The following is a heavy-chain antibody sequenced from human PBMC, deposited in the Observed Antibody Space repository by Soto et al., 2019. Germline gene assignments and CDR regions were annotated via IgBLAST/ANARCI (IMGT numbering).Heavy chain of an antibody. CDR1: GFTFSSYS. J-gene: IGHJ3*02. CDR3: ASHSGAYYDFWAGAFDI. Sequence: EVQLVESGGGLVQPGGSLRLSCAASGFTFSSYSMNWVRQAPGKGLEGVSYISSSSSTIYYADSVKGRFTISRDNAKNSLYLQMNSLRDEDTALYYCASHSGAYYDFWAGAFDIWGQGTMVTVSS. CDR2: ISSSSSTI. V-gene: IGHV3-48*02. D-gene: IGHD3-3*01.